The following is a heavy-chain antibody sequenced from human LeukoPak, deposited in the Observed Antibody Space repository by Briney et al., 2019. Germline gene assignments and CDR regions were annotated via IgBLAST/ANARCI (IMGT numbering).Heavy chain of an antibody. CDR2: IYYSGSA. J-gene: IGHJ6*02. CDR3: ARRIAVAGQDYYYYGMDV. Sequence: SETLSLTCTVSGGSIGSYYWTWIRQPPGKGLEWIGDIYYSGSANYNPSLNGRVTISVDTSKKQFSLKLSSVTAADTAVYYCARRIAVAGQDYYYYGMDVWGQGTTVTVSS. D-gene: IGHD6-19*01. V-gene: IGHV4-59*08. CDR1: GGSIGSYY.